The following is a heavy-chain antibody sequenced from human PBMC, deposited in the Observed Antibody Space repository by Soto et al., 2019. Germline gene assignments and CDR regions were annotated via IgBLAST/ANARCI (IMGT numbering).Heavy chain of an antibody. D-gene: IGHD6-19*01. J-gene: IGHJ4*02. CDR1: GFTFSSYA. Sequence: GGSLRLSCAASGFTFSSYAMSWVRQAPGKGLEWVSAISGSGGSTYYADSVKGRFTISRDNSKNTLYLQMNSLRAEDTAVYYCAKDEGIAVGVTDLDYWGQGTLVTVSS. CDR2: ISGSGGST. V-gene: IGHV3-23*01. CDR3: AKDEGIAVGVTDLDY.